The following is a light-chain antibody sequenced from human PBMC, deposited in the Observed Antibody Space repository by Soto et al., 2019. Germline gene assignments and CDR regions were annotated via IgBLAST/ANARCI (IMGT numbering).Light chain of an antibody. CDR1: SSDVGSYNL. V-gene: IGLV2-23*01. J-gene: IGLJ1*01. Sequence: QSVLTQPASVSGSPGQSITISCAGTSSDVGSYNLVSWYQNHPGKAPKLMIYEGSKRPSGVSKRFSGSKSGNTASLTISGLQAADEADYFCFSYAGSSTYVFGTGTKVTVL. CDR3: FSYAGSSTYV. CDR2: EGS.